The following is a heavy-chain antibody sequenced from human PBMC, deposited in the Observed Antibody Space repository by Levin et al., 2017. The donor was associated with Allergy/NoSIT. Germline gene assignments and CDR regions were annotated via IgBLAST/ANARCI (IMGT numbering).Heavy chain of an antibody. J-gene: IGHJ4*02. CDR3: ARIGVKAPATFLDY. D-gene: IGHD3-3*01. CDR1: GGSISSDY. CDR2: ISYTGT. V-gene: IGHV4-59*01. Sequence: PSETLSLTCSVSGGSISSDYWSWIRQPPGKGLEWIGYISYTGTKYNPSLKSRVTISEGTSKNQFSLKLSSVTSADTAVYYCARIGVKAPATFLDYWGQGLLVTVSS.